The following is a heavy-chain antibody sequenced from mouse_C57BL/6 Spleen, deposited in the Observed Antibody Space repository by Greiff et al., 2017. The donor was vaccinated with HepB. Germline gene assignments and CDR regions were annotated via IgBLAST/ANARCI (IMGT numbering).Heavy chain of an antibody. CDR1: GYAFSSSW. D-gene: IGHD2-2*01. CDR3: ARIYYGYDDAMDY. J-gene: IGHJ4*01. Sequence: VHLVESGPELVKPGASVKISCKASGYAFSSSWMNWVKQRPGKGLEWIGRIYPGDGDTNYNGKFKGKATLTADKSSSTAYMQLSSLTSEDSAVYFCARIYYGYDDAMDYWGQGTSVTVSS. CDR2: IYPGDGDT. V-gene: IGHV1-82*01.